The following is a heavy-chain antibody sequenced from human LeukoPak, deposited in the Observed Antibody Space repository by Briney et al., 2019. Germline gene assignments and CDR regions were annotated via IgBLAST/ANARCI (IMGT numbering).Heavy chain of an antibody. Sequence: GGTLRLSCAASGFTFSTYGMHWVRQAPGKGLEWVAVISHGGDNKYYADSVKGRFTISRDNPKNTLYLQMNSLRAEDTAVYYCAKDGSNYYHYGMDVWGQGTTVTVSS. D-gene: IGHD4-11*01. CDR2: ISHGGDNK. V-gene: IGHV3-30*18. CDR1: GFTFSTYG. CDR3: AKDGSNYYHYGMDV. J-gene: IGHJ6*02.